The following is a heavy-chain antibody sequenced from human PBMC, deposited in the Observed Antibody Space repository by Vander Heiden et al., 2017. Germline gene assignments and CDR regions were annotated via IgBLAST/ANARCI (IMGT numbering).Heavy chain of an antibody. Sequence: QVQLVESGGGAVQPGRSLRLSCAASGFTFSGYAMHWVRQAPGKGLEWVAVISYDGSNKYYADSVKGRFTISRDNSKNTLYLQMNSLRAEDTAVYYCARGVGDFDYWGQGTLVTVSS. CDR3: ARGVGDFDY. V-gene: IGHV3-30-3*01. J-gene: IGHJ4*02. CDR2: ISYDGSNK. D-gene: IGHD3-3*01. CDR1: GFTFSGYA.